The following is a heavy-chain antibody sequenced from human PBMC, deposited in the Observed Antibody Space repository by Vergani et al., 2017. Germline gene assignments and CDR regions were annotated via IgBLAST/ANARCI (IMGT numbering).Heavy chain of an antibody. D-gene: IGHD3-22*01. CDR3: ARGELYDSSYFDY. Sequence: EVQLVETGGGLIQPGGSLRLSCAASGFTVSSNYMSWVRQAPGKGLEWVSVIYSGGSTYYADSVKGRFTISRDNSKNTLYLQMNSLRAEDTAVYYCARGELYDSSYFDYWGQGTLVTVSS. J-gene: IGHJ4*02. V-gene: IGHV3-53*02. CDR1: GFTVSSNY. CDR2: IYSGGST.